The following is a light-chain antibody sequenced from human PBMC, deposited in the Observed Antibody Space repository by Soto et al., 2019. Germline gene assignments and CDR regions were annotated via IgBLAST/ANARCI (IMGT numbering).Light chain of an antibody. J-gene: IGKJ1*01. CDR3: QQYKNLHSWT. V-gene: IGKV3D-15*01. CDR1: QSVSTN. CDR2: HAS. Sequence: EIVMTQSPATLSVSPGERATLSCRASQSVSTNLAWYQQKPGQAPRLLIYHASTRAAGIPARFSGSGSGTEFTLTISSLQSEDFAFYRCQQYKNLHSWTFGQGTEVGI.